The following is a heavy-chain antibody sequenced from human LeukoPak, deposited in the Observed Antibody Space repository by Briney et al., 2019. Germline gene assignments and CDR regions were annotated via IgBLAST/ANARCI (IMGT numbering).Heavy chain of an antibody. J-gene: IGHJ4*02. CDR3: ARHIEAATALHY. V-gene: IGHV3-7*03. D-gene: IGHD6-13*01. CDR2: IKQDGSDK. Sequence: GGSLRLSCEASGFSISDHWMTWVRQTPGKGPEWVASIKQDGSDKYYVDSVKGRFTVSRDNAKNSLYLQMNSLRAEDTAVYYCARHIEAATALHYWGQGTLVTVSS. CDR1: GFSISDHW.